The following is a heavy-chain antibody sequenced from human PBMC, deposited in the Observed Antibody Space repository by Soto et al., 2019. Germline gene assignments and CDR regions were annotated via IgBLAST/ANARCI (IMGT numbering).Heavy chain of an antibody. CDR1: GGSISSGGYY. D-gene: IGHD3-9*01. CDR2: IYYSGST. CDR3: ARTVLGPDILADQFVDYYYYMDV. V-gene: IGHV4-61*05. J-gene: IGHJ6*03. Sequence: SETLSLTCTVSGGSISSGGYYWGWIRLLPGKGLEWVGYIYYSGSTSYNPSLRRRVIMSVDTSKRQFSLQLKSVTAADTAIYYCARTVLGPDILADQFVDYYYYMDVWGQGTTVTVSS.